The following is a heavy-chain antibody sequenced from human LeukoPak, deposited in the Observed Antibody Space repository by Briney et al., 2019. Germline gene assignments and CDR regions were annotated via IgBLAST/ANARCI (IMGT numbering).Heavy chain of an antibody. J-gene: IGHJ3*02. CDR2: IIPIFGTA. CDR1: GGTFSSYA. V-gene: IGHV1-69*05. CDR3: AGPIHSGSLHGAFDI. D-gene: IGHD1-26*01. Sequence: ASVKVSCKASGGTFSSYAISWVRQAPGQGLEWMGGIIPIFGTANYAQKFQGRVTITTDESTSTAYMELSSLRSEDTAVYYCAGPIHSGSLHGAFDIWGQGTMVTVSS.